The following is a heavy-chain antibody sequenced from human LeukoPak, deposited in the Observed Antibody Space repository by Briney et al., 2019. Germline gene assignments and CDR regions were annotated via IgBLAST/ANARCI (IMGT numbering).Heavy chain of an antibody. D-gene: IGHD6-6*01. CDR2: ISDSGGTT. J-gene: IGHJ4*02. Sequence: PGGSLRLSCAASGFVFSIYAMSWVRQAPGKGLEWVSGISDSGGTTFYADSVKGRFTISRDNSKSTLYLQMNSLRAEDTAVYYCARERSIAARAADYWGQGTLVTVSS. V-gene: IGHV3-23*01. CDR1: GFVFSIYA. CDR3: ARERSIAARAADY.